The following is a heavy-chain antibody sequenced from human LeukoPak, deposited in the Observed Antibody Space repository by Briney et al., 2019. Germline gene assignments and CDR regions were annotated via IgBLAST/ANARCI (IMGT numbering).Heavy chain of an antibody. J-gene: IGHJ6*02. CDR3: ARDPIVLVGEFMDD. Sequence: GASVKVSCKASGGTFNSSAFNWVRQAPGQGLEWMGRIIPTLGRVNTAQNFQGRLTISADKSTSTAYVELSSLRSEDTAVYYCARDPIVLVGEFMDDWGQGTPVTVSS. D-gene: IGHD3-10*01. CDR1: GGTFNSSA. V-gene: IGHV1-69*04. CDR2: IIPTLGRV.